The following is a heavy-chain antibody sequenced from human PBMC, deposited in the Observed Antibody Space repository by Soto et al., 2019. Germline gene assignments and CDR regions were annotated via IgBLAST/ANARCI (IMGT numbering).Heavy chain of an antibody. J-gene: IGHJ4*02. CDR1: GFPFSNYC. CDR3: VCFECGSTAVATAMEANGY. CDR2: VSADERTT. Sequence: XECLTLSCAASGFPFSNYCMHWVRQGPGKGLVWVSRVSADERTTSYADTVKGRFTISRDNAKNTLYLQMSSLRFEDTGLYYCVCFECGSTAVATAMEANGYWGQGTLVTVSS. D-gene: IGHD2-21*02. V-gene: IGHV3-74*01.